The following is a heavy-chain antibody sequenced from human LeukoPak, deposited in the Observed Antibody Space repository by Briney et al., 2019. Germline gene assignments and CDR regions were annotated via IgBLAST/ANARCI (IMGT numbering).Heavy chain of an antibody. J-gene: IGHJ4*02. CDR1: GGSISSSSYY. CDR2: IYTSGST. V-gene: IGHV4-39*01. CDR3: ARTTKRYYFDY. D-gene: IGHD1-1*01. Sequence: SETLSLTCTVSGGSISSSSYYWDWIRQHPGKGLEWIGRIYTSGSTNYNPSLKSRVTMSVDTSKNQFSLKLSPVTAADTAVYYCARTTKRYYFDYWGQGTLVTVSS.